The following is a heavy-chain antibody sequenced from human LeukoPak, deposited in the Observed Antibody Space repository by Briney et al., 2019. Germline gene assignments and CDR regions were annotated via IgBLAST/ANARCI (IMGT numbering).Heavy chain of an antibody. D-gene: IGHD3-10*01. J-gene: IGHJ4*02. CDR1: GGSISSSSYY. CDR2: IYYSGST. Sequence: SETLSLTCTVSGGSISSSSYYWGWHRQPPGTGLEWVGSIYYSGSTYDNPSLKRRVTISVDTSKNQFSLKLSSVTAADTAVYYCARRGDERTFDYWGQGTLVTVSS. V-gene: IGHV4-39*01. CDR3: ARRGDERTFDY.